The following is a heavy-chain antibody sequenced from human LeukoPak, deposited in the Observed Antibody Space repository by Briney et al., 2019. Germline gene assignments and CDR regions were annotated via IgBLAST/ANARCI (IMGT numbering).Heavy chain of an antibody. CDR1: GFTFSSYW. CDR3: ARGHFLEWLSDLYD. V-gene: IGHV3-74*01. CDR2: INSDGANT. Sequence: GGSLRLSCAVSGFTFSSYWMHWVRQAPGKGLVWVSRINSDGANTNYADSVKGRFTISRDNAKNTLYLQMNSLSAEDTAVYYCARGHFLEWLSDLYDGGQGILVTVSS. D-gene: IGHD3-3*01. J-gene: IGHJ1*01.